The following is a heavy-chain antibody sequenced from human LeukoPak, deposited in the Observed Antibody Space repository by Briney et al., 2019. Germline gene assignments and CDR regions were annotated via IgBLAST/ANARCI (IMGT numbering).Heavy chain of an antibody. CDR2: IGTSSGFI. CDR3: ARVYYSSTSCSNSNYYYLDV. Sequence: GGSLRLSCAASGFTFSSYSMNWVRQAPGEGLEWVSSIGTSSGFIYYADSVKGRFTISRDNAKNSLYLQMNSLRGEDTAVYYCARVYYSSTSCSNSNYYYLDVWGKGTTVTVSS. D-gene: IGHD2-2*01. V-gene: IGHV3-21*01. CDR1: GFTFSSYS. J-gene: IGHJ6*03.